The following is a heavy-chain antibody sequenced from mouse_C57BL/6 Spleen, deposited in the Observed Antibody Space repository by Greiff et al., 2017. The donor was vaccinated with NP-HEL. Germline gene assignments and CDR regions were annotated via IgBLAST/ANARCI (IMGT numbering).Heavy chain of an antibody. CDR3: ARSYDGYSYYAMDY. J-gene: IGHJ4*01. V-gene: IGHV7-3*01. Sequence: EVKLQESGGGLVQPGGSLSLSCAASGFTFTDYYMSWVRQPPGKALEWLGFIRNKANGYTTEYSASVKGRFTISRDNSQSILYLQMNALRADDSATYYCARSYDGYSYYAMDYWGQGTSVTVSS. CDR1: GFTFTDYY. CDR2: IRNKANGYTT. D-gene: IGHD2-3*01.